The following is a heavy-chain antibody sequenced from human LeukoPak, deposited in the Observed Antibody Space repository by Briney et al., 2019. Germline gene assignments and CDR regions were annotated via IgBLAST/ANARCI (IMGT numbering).Heavy chain of an antibody. CDR3: ARESQAAATFDY. CDR2: IYSGGGT. V-gene: IGHV3-53*01. J-gene: IGHJ4*02. CDR1: GFTFNRCW. D-gene: IGHD6-13*01. Sequence: QSGGSLRLSCVVSGFTFNRCWMSWVRQAPGKGLEWVSVIYSGGGTYYADSVKGRFTISRDNSKNTLYLQMNSLRAEDTAVYYCARESQAAATFDYWGQGTLVTVSS.